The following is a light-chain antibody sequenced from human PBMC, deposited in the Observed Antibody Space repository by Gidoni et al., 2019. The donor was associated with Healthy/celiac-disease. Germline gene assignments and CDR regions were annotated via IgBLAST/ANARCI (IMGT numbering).Light chain of an antibody. CDR3: QQYNSYSGVWT. CDR1: QSISSW. Sequence: DIQMTQSPSTLSASVGDRVTITCRASQSISSWLAWYQQKPGKAPKLLIYDASSLESGVPSRCSGSGSGTEFTLTISSLQPDDFATYYCQQYNSYSGVWTFGQGTKVEIK. J-gene: IGKJ1*01. CDR2: DAS. V-gene: IGKV1-5*01.